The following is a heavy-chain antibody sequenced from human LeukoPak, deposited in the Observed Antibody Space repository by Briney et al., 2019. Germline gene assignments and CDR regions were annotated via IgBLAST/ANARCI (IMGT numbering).Heavy chain of an antibody. Sequence: GSLRLSCAASGFTFSSYSMNWVRQAPGKGLEWVSYISSSSSTIYYADSVKGRFTISRDNAKNSLYLQMNSLRAEDTAVYYCARDVGIVGATKFDYWGQGTLVTVSS. D-gene: IGHD1-26*01. CDR3: ARDVGIVGATKFDY. CDR1: GFTFSSYS. CDR2: ISSSSSTI. V-gene: IGHV3-48*01. J-gene: IGHJ4*02.